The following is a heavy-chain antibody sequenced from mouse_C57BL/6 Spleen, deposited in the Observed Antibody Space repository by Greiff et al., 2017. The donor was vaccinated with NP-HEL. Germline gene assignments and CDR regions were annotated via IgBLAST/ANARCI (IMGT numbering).Heavy chain of an antibody. D-gene: IGHD1-1*01. CDR3: ARPDYYGSSYGYFDV. V-gene: IGHV1-82*01. Sequence: QVQLQQSGPELVKPGASVKISCKASGYAFSSSWMNWVKQRPGKGLEWIGRIYPGDGDTNYNGKFKGKATLTADKSSSTAYMQLRSLPSEDSAVYFCARPDYYGSSYGYFDVWGTGTTVTVSS. CDR2: IYPGDGDT. J-gene: IGHJ1*03. CDR1: GYAFSSSW.